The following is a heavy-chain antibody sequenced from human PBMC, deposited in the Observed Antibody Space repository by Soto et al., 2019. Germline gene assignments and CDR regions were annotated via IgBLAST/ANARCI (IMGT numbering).Heavy chain of an antibody. Sequence: EVPLLESGGGLVQPGGSLRLSCAASGFTFSNYAVTWVRQAPGKGLEWVSTTSGSGGSTYYADSVKGRFTISRDNSKNTLYLQMNRLRAEDTAVYYCAKDQGSSWYEIDYWGQGTLVTVSS. CDR1: GFTFSNYA. CDR2: TSGSGGST. D-gene: IGHD6-13*01. V-gene: IGHV3-23*01. CDR3: AKDQGSSWYEIDY. J-gene: IGHJ4*02.